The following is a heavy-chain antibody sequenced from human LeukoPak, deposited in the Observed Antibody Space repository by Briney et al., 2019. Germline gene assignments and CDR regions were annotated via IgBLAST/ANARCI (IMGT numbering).Heavy chain of an antibody. CDR3: AREAIAAGKNFDY. Sequence: GASVKVSCKASGFAISSHYMHWLRQAPGQGLEWVGTVHPDGGTRTYAHNFQDRVAMTRDTSTSTVYMDLSSLRSDDTAVYYCAREAIAAGKNFDYWGQGTQVTVSS. CDR1: GFAISSHY. D-gene: IGHD6-25*01. CDR2: VHPDGGTR. V-gene: IGHV1-46*01. J-gene: IGHJ4*02.